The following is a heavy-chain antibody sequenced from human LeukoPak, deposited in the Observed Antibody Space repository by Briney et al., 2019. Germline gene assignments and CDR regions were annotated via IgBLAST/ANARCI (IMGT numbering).Heavy chain of an antibody. CDR1: GFSFCNVW. CDR2: IKSETDVGTT. CDR3: TTEFSRGG. Sequence: GGYLRLSCAAYGFSFCNVWREWVRQAPGMGLEWVGRIKSETDVGTTDYAAPVKGRLTISRDDSKSTLYLQMNSLIIEDTAMYYCTTEFSRGGWGQGRLVTVSS. J-gene: IGHJ4*02. V-gene: IGHV3-15*01.